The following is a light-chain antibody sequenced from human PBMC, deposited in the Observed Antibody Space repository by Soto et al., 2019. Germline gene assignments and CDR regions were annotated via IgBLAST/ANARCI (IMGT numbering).Light chain of an antibody. J-gene: IGKJ4*01. CDR3: QQRSNSPLT. CDR1: QSVSSN. V-gene: IGKV3-11*01. Sequence: EIVMTQSPATLSVSPGERATLSCRASQSVSSNLAWYQQKTGQAPRLLIYDASNRDTGIPARFSGSGSGTDCTLTISSLEPEDFEVYYCQQRSNSPLTFGGGTKVDI. CDR2: DAS.